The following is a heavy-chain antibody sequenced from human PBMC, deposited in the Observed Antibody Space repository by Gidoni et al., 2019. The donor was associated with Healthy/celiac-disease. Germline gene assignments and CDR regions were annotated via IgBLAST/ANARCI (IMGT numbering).Heavy chain of an antibody. D-gene: IGHD3-22*01. CDR2: IKSKTDGGTT. CDR1: GFTFSNAW. J-gene: IGHJ4*02. Sequence: EVQLVESGGGLVKPGGSLRLSCAASGFTFSNAWMSWVRQAPGKGLEWVGRIKSKTDGGTTDYAAPVKGRFTISRDDSKNTLYLQMNSLKTEDTAVYYCTTDTMGYYYDSSGYPFDYWGQGTLVTVSS. V-gene: IGHV3-15*01. CDR3: TTDTMGYYYDSSGYPFDY.